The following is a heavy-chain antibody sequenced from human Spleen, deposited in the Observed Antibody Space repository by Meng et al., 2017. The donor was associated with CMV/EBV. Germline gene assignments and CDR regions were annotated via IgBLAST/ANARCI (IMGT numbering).Heavy chain of an antibody. Sequence: ASVKVSCKASGYTFTGYYMHWVRQAPGQGLEWMGWMNPNSGNTGYAQKFQGRVTITRNTSISTAYMELSSLRSEDTAVYYCARAPTMIFGAEIDWFDPWGQGTLVTVSS. CDR3: ARAPTMIFGAEIDWFDP. D-gene: IGHD3/OR15-3a*01. V-gene: IGHV1-8*03. J-gene: IGHJ5*02. CDR1: GYTFTGYY. CDR2: MNPNSGNT.